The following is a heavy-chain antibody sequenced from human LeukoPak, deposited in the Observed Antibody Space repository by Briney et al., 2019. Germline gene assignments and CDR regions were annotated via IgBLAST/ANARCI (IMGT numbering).Heavy chain of an antibody. J-gene: IGHJ4*02. CDR3: AKVGAYGDYARHDY. CDR2: MYHSGSS. Sequence: SETLSLTCDVSGYSISSGYYWAWIRQPPGKGLEWIGSMYHSGSSYYNPSLKRRITISVDTSKNKFSLKLSSVTAADTAVYYCAKVGAYGDYARHDYWGQGTLVTVSS. V-gene: IGHV4-38-2*01. D-gene: IGHD4-17*01. CDR1: GYSISSGYY.